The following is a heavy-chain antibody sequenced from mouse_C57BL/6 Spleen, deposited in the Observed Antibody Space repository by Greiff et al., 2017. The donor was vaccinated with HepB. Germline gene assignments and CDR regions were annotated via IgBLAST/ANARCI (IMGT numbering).Heavy chain of an antibody. CDR1: GFTFSSYA. CDR2: ISDGGSYT. D-gene: IGHD2-4*01. CDR3: ARGDYEDYFDY. V-gene: IGHV5-4*01. J-gene: IGHJ2*01. Sequence: EVHLVESGGGLVKPGGSLKLSCAASGFTFSSYAMSWVRQTPEKRLEWVATISDGGSYTYYPDNVKGRFTISRDNAKNNLYLQMSHLKSEDTAMYYCARGDYEDYFDYWGQGTTLTVSS.